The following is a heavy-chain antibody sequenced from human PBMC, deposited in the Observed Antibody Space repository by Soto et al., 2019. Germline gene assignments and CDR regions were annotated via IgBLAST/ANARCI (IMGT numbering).Heavy chain of an antibody. CDR1: GYTFTTYY. V-gene: IGHV1-2*02. Sequence: ASVKVSCKASGYTFTTYYIHWVRQAPGQGLEWMAWINPDSGRTNYAQRLQGRITVTRDTSIGTAYMELSSLRSDDTALYYCARSELAVSSNGLDVWGPGTAVTVSS. CDR2: INPDSGRT. J-gene: IGHJ6*02. D-gene: IGHD3-10*01. CDR3: ARSELAVSSNGLDV.